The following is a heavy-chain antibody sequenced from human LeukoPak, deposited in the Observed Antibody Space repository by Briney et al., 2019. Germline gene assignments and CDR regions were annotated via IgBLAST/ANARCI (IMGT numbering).Heavy chain of an antibody. D-gene: IGHD6-19*01. V-gene: IGHV3-21*01. CDR1: GFTFSSYS. J-gene: IGHJ4*02. CDR2: ISSSSSYI. CDR3: ARASGIAVAGTRAADPSFDY. Sequence: GGSLRRSCAASGFTFSSYSMNWVRQAPGKGLEWVSSISSSSSYIYYADSVKGRFTISRDNAKNSLYLQMNSLRAEDTAVYYCARASGIAVAGTRAADPSFDYWGQGTLVTVSS.